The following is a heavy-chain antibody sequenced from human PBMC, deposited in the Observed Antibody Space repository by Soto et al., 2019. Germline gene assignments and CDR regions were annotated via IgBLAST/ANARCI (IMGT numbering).Heavy chain of an antibody. CDR1: GFPFSAFA. V-gene: IGHV3-23*01. D-gene: IGHD3-22*01. CDR3: AKDTYYYDSTGYYIFDN. J-gene: IGHJ4*02. CDR2: IGGSGASI. Sequence: PGGSLRLWCAASGFPFSAFAMNWVRQAPGKGLQWVSGIGGSGASIFYTDSVKGRFTISRDNSKNTLSLQMNSLRAEDTAVYYCAKDTYYYDSTGYYIFDNWGQGTLVTVSS.